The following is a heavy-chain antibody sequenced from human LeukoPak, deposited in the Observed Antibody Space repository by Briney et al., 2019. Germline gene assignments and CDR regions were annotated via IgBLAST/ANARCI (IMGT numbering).Heavy chain of an antibody. D-gene: IGHD1-26*01. CDR3: TRDRSGSYEGDFDY. J-gene: IGHJ4*02. CDR1: GFTFSDHY. V-gene: IGHV3-72*01. Sequence: GGSLGLSCAASGFTFSDHYMDWVRQAPGKGLEWVGRIRDKGNSCTTEYAPSVKGRFTISRDDSKNSLYLQMNSLKTEDTAVYYCTRDRSGSYEGDFDYWGQGTLVTVSS. CDR2: IRDKGNSCTT.